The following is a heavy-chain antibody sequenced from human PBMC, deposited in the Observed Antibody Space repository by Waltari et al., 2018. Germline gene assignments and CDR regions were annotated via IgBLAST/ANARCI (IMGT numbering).Heavy chain of an antibody. Sequence: QVQLVQSGAEVKKPGASVKVSCKVSGYTLTELSMHWVRQAPGTGLEWMGGFDPEDGETIYAQKFQGRVTMTEDTSTDTAYMELSSLRSEDTAVYYCATVTWKASDFTARDAFDIWGQGTMVTVSS. J-gene: IGHJ3*02. V-gene: IGHV1-24*01. CDR2: FDPEDGET. D-gene: IGHD1-1*01. CDR1: GYTLTELS. CDR3: ATVTWKASDFTARDAFDI.